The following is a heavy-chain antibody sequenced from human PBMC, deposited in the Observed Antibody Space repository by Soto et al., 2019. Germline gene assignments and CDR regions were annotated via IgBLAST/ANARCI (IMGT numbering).Heavy chain of an antibody. CDR3: ARGGYYRHIFDY. CDR1: GGSIRSYY. CDR2: IYYSGST. J-gene: IGHJ4*02. Sequence: LSRTCPVSGGSIRSYYWSWIRQPPGKGLEWIGYIYYSGSTNYNPSLKSRVTISVDTSKNQFSLKLSSVTAADTAVYYCARGGYYRHIFDYWGQGTMVPVSS. D-gene: IGHD3-22*01. V-gene: IGHV4-59*01.